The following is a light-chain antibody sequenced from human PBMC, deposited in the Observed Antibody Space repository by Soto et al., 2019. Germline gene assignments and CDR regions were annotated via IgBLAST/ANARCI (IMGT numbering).Light chain of an antibody. V-gene: IGKV3-11*01. CDR1: QSVGSY. Sequence: EIVLTQSPATLSLSPGERATLSCRASQSVGSYFAWYQQKPGQAPRLLIYDASNRATGIPARFSGSGSGTDFTLTIGSLEPDDFAVYYCQQRGNWSVTFGQGTKVDIK. CDR2: DAS. CDR3: QQRGNWSVT. J-gene: IGKJ1*01.